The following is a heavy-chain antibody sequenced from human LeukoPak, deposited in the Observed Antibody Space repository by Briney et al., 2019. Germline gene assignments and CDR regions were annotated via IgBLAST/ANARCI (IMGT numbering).Heavy chain of an antibody. D-gene: IGHD3-3*01. CDR3: AKDLDFWSGYDAFDI. CDR1: GFTFSSYA. V-gene: IGHV3-23*01. J-gene: IGHJ3*02. CDR2: ASGSGGST. Sequence: GGSLRLSCAASGFTFSSYAMSWVRQAPGKGLEWVSSASGSGGSTYYADSVKGRFTISRDNSKNTLYLQMNSLRAEDTAVYYCAKDLDFWSGYDAFDIWGQGTMVTVSS.